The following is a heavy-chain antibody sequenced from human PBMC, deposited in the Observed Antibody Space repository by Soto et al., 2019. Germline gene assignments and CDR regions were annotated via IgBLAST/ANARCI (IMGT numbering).Heavy chain of an antibody. CDR3: ARHDDSSGYYPEWFDP. Sequence: SSETLSLTCAVYGGSFSGYYWTWIRQPPGTGLEWIGEINHSGSTNYNPSLKSRVTISVDTSKNQFSLKLSSVTAADTAVYYCARHDDSSGYYPEWFDPWGQGTLVTVSS. V-gene: IGHV4-34*01. CDR1: GGSFSGYY. D-gene: IGHD3-22*01. J-gene: IGHJ5*02. CDR2: INHSGST.